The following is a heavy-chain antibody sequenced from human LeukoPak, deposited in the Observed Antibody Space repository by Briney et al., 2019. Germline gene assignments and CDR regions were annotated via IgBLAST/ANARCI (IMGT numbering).Heavy chain of an antibody. CDR1: GGSFSGYY. V-gene: IGHV4-4*07. J-gene: IGHJ4*02. D-gene: IGHD6-19*01. Sequence: PSETLSLTCAVYGGSFSGYYWSWIRQPAGKGLEWIGRIYTSGSTNYNLSLKSRVTMSVDTSKNQFSLRVSSVTAADTAVYYCAREQWLAPFDYWGQGTLVTVSS. CDR3: AREQWLAPFDY. CDR2: IYTSGST.